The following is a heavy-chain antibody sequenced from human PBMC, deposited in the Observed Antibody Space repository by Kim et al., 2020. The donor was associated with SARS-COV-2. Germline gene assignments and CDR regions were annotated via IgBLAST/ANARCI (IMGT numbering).Heavy chain of an antibody. J-gene: IGHJ4*02. Sequence: DSVTGRFPISRDNTKTSLYLHMNSLRAEETAVYYCAGGGAGRTRDYYFDYWGQGTLVTVSS. CDR3: AGGGAGRTRDYYFDY. D-gene: IGHD3-10*01. V-gene: IGHV3-11*01.